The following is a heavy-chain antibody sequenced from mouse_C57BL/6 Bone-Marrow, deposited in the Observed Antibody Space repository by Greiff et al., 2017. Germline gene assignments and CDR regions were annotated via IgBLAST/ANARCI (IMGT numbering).Heavy chain of an antibody. CDR3: ASWAVDYFDY. Sequence: VKVVESGPELVKPGASVKISCKASGYAFSSSWMNWVKQRPGKGLEWIGRIYPGDGDTNYNGKFKGKATLTADKSSSTAYMQLSSLTSEESAVDFYASWAVDYFDYWGQGTTLTVSS. CDR2: IYPGDGDT. D-gene: IGHD6-1*01. CDR1: GYAFSSSW. V-gene: IGHV1-82*01. J-gene: IGHJ2*01.